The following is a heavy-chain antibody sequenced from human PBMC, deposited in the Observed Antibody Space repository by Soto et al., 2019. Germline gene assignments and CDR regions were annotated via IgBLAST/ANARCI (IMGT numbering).Heavy chain of an antibody. CDR3: ASERGYFGNRWFDP. D-gene: IGHD3-9*01. CDR1: GGTFSSYA. J-gene: IGHJ5*02. V-gene: IGHV1-69*13. Sequence: ASVKVSCKASGGTFSSYAISWVRQAPGQGLEWMGGIIPIFGTANYAQKFQGRVTITADESTSTAYMELSSLRSEDTAVYYCASERGYFGNRWFDPWGQGTLVTVSS. CDR2: IIPIFGTA.